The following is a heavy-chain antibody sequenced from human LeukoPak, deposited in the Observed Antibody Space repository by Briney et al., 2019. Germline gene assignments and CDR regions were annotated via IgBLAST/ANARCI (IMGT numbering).Heavy chain of an antibody. CDR3: ARRVWATSISRDAFDI. CDR1: GFTFSDHY. Sequence: PGGSLRLSCAASGFTFSDHYIDWVRQAPGKGLEWVSSISSSSSYIYYADSVKGRFTISRDNAKNSLYLQMNSLRAEDTAVYYCARRVWATSISRDAFDIWGEGTMVTVSS. J-gene: IGHJ3*02. D-gene: IGHD1-26*01. CDR2: ISSSSSYI. V-gene: IGHV3-21*04.